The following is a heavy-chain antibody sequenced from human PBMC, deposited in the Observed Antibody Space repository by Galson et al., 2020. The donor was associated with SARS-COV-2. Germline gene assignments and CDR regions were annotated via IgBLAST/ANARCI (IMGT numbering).Heavy chain of an antibody. J-gene: IGHJ5*02. V-gene: IGHV3-21*01. CDR1: GFTFSSYS. CDR2: ISSSSSYI. CDR3: ARQYSSSSRSLPRWARFDP. Sequence: GGSLRLSCAASGFTFSSYSMNWVRQAPGNGLEWVSSISSSSSYIYYADSVKGRFTISRDNAKNSLYLQMNSLRAEDTAVYYCARQYSSSSRSLPRWARFDPWGQGTLVTVSS. D-gene: IGHD6-6*01.